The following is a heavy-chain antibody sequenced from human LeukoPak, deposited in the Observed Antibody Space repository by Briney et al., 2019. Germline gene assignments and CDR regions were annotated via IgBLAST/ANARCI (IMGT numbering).Heavy chain of an antibody. Sequence: GGSLRLSCVASEFIFSDYWMSWVRQAPGKGLKWVANIKQGGREEKYVGSVKGRFAISRDDAKSTLYLQMDSLSGDDTAVYYCARVNGGWFDSWGRGTLVTVST. CDR3: ARVNGGWFDS. CDR2: IKQGGREE. D-gene: IGHD3-10*01. CDR1: EFIFSDYW. J-gene: IGHJ5*01. V-gene: IGHV3-7*03.